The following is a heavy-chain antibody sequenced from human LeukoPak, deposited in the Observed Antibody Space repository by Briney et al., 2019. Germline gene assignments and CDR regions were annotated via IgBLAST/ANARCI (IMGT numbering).Heavy chain of an antibody. Sequence: ASVKVSCKASGYTFTSYDINWVRQATGRGLEWMGWMNPNSGNTGYAQKFQGRVTMTRNTSISTAYMELSSLRSEDTAVYYCARGLKSRGSSWFDPWGQGTLVTVSS. CDR2: MNPNSGNT. D-gene: IGHD6-13*01. J-gene: IGHJ5*02. CDR1: GYTFTSYD. CDR3: ARGLKSRGSSWFDP. V-gene: IGHV1-8*01.